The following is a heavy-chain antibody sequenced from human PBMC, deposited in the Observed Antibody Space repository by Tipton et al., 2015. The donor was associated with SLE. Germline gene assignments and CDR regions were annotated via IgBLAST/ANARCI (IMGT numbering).Heavy chain of an antibody. CDR2: ISYDGSNK. D-gene: IGHD3-3*01. Sequence: SLRLSCAASGFTFSSYAMHWVRQAPGKGLEWVAVISYDGSNKYYADSVKGRFTISRDNSKNTLYLQMNSLRAEDTAVYYCARREWGGVDYWGQGTLVTVSS. CDR3: ARREWGGVDY. CDR1: GFTFSSYA. V-gene: IGHV3-30*04. J-gene: IGHJ4*02.